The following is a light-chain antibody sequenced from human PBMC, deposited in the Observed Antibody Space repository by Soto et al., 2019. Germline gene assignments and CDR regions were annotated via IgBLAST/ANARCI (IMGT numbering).Light chain of an antibody. CDR2: DAS. Sequence: EILMTQSPATLSASVGDRVTISCRASQSVTSRLAWYQQRPGKAPKLLIYDASSRAGGVPSRFSGSGSGTEFTLTISSLQSDDFAVYYCQQYNSYSGTFGQGTKVDIK. V-gene: IGKV1-5*01. J-gene: IGKJ1*01. CDR3: QQYNSYSGT. CDR1: QSVTSR.